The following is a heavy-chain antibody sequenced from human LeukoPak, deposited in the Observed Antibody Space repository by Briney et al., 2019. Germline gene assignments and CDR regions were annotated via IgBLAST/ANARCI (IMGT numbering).Heavy chain of an antibody. V-gene: IGHV3-23*01. J-gene: IGHJ4*02. Sequence: PGGSLRLSCAASGFTFSNYAMSWVRQAPGKGLEWVSVISNSGVSTYYADSVKSRFTISRDNSKNTLYLQMNSLRAEDTAVYYCAKDGALWFAEYWGQGTLVTVSS. CDR3: AKDGALWFAEY. CDR2: ISNSGVST. D-gene: IGHD3-10*01. CDR1: GFTFSNYA.